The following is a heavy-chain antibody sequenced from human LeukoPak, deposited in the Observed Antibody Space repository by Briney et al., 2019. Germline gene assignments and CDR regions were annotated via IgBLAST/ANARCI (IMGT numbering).Heavy chain of an antibody. J-gene: IGHJ4*02. CDR3: AIPPGYCGNDCSFDH. V-gene: IGHV5-51*01. D-gene: IGHD2-21*02. Sequence: KGGESLKISCEGSGYSFSNYWIGWVRQVPGKGLEWMGIIYPGDYETRYSPSFQGLVTISVDKSISTAYLQWSSLKASDTAMYYCAIPPGYCGNDCSFDHWGQGTLVTVSS. CDR2: IYPGDYET. CDR1: GYSFSNYW.